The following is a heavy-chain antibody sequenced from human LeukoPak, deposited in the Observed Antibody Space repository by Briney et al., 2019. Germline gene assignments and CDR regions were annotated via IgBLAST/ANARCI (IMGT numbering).Heavy chain of an antibody. CDR3: ARDTGHIVVVTAIYYFDY. D-gene: IGHD2-21*02. V-gene: IGHV1-46*01. CDR1: GYTFTSYY. Sequence: RASVKVSCKASGYTFTSYYMHWVRQAPGQGLEWMGMINPSGGSTSYAQKFQGRVTMTRDTSTSTVYMELSSLRSEDTAVYYCARDTGHIVVVTAIYYFDYWGQGTLVTVSS. CDR2: INPSGGST. J-gene: IGHJ4*02.